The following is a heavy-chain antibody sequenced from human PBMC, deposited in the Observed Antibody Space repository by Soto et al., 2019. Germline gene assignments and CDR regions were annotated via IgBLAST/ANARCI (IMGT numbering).Heavy chain of an antibody. CDR3: ARIVVVVAATWFDP. D-gene: IGHD2-15*01. Sequence: QVQLQESGPGLVKPSQTLSLTCTVSGDSISSGGYYWSWIRQHPGKGLEWIGYIYYSGSTYYNPSLKSRVTISVDTSKNQFSLKLSSVTAADTAVYYCARIVVVVAATWFDPWGQGTLVTVSS. CDR1: GDSISSGGYY. V-gene: IGHV4-31*03. J-gene: IGHJ5*02. CDR2: IYYSGST.